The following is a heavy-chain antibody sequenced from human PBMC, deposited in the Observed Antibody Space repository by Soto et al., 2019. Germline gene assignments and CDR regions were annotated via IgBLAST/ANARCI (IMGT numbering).Heavy chain of an antibody. CDR2: ISYDGSNK. D-gene: IGHD6-13*01. V-gene: IGHV3-30*03. CDR3: ETDGAEAGFYYYGMDV. Sequence: RGSLRLSCAASGFTFSSYGMHWVRQAPGKGLEWVAVISYDGSNKYYADSVKGRFTISRDNSKNTLYLQMNSLRAEDTAVYYCETDGAEAGFYYYGMDVCGQGTTGIVSS. CDR1: GFTFSSYG. J-gene: IGHJ6*02.